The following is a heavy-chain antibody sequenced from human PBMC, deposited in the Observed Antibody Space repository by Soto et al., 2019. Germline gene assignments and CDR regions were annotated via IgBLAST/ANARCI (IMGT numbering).Heavy chain of an antibody. CDR2: IDPSDSYT. CDR1: GYSFTSYW. CDR3: ARGGYSYGIYYYYGMDV. V-gene: IGHV5-10-1*01. Sequence: VESLKISCKGSGYSFTSYWISWVRQMPGKGLEWMGRIDPSDSYTNYSPSFQGHVTISADKSISTAYLQWSSLKASDTAMYYCARGGYSYGIYYYYGMDVWGQGTTVTVSS. D-gene: IGHD5-18*01. J-gene: IGHJ6*02.